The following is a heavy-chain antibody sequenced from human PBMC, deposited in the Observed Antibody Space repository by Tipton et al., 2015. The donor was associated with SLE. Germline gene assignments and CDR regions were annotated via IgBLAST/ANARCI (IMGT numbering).Heavy chain of an antibody. V-gene: IGHV4-34*01. CDR3: ARESQWLFDY. J-gene: IGHJ4*02. CDR2: INHSGNT. Sequence: TLSLTCAVYGGSFSDYYCSWIRQPPGKGLQWIGEINHSGNTNYNPSLKSRVTISVDTSKNQFSLKLSSVTAADTAVYYCARESQWLFDYWGQGTLVTVSS. D-gene: IGHD6-19*01. CDR1: GGSFSDYY.